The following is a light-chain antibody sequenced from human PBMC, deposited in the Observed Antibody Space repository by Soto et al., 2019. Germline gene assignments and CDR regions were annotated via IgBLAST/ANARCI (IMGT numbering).Light chain of an antibody. V-gene: IGKV1-39*01. CDR1: QSISSY. Sequence: DIQMTQSPSSLSASVGDRVNMTCRASQSISSYLNWYQQKPGKAPQVLIYAASSLPSGVPSRFSGSGSGTDFTLTIRGLQPEDFATYYCQQGYTPPLTFGAGTKVEIK. J-gene: IGKJ4*01. CDR2: AAS. CDR3: QQGYTPPLT.